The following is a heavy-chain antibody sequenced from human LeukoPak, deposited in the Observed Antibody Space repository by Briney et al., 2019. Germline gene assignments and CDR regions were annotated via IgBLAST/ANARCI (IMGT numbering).Heavy chain of an antibody. V-gene: IGHV3-23*01. CDR3: AKSDRRSYSSIFSLRLCYFDY. CDR2: ISGSGGST. D-gene: IGHD2-2*01. J-gene: IGHJ4*02. Sequence: PGGSLRLSCAASGFTFSSYAMSWVRQAPGKGLEWVSAISGSGGSTYYADSVKGRFTISRDNSKNTLYLQMNSLRAEDTAVYYCAKSDRRSYSSIFSLRLCYFDYWGQGTLVTVSS. CDR1: GFTFSSYA.